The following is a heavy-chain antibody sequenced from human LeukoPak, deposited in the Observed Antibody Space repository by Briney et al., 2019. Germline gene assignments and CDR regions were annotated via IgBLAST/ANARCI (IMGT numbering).Heavy chain of an antibody. CDR1: GGSISTYY. CDR2: IYYSGST. J-gene: IGHJ3*02. Sequence: SETLSLTCTVSGGSISTYYWSWIRQPPGKGLEWIGYIYYSGSTNYNPSVKSRVTMSVDTSKKQFSLNLSSLTAADTAVYYCARGGTAVVTPYAFDIWAKGQWSPSLQ. V-gene: IGHV4-59*01. CDR3: ARGGTAVVTPYAFDI. D-gene: IGHD4-23*01.